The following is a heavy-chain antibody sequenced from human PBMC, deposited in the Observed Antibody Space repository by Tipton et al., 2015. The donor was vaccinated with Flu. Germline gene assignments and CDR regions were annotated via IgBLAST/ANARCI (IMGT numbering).Heavy chain of an antibody. V-gene: IGHV3-48*03. CDR2: ISSSGSTI. D-gene: IGHD6-13*01. J-gene: IGHJ5*02. CDR3: ARDSSSWRYNWFDP. CDR1: GFTFSSYE. Sequence: CAASGFTFSSYEMNWVRQAPGKGLEWVSYISSSGSTIYYADSVKGRFTISRDNAKNSLYLQMNSLRAEDTAVYYCARDSSSWRYNWFDPWGQGTLVTVSS.